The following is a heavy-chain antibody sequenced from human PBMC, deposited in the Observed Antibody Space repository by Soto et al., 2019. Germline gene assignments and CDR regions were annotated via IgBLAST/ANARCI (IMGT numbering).Heavy chain of an antibody. Sequence: TLSLTCTVSGGSISSYYWSWIRQPPGKGLEWIGYIYYSGSTNYNPSLKSRVTISVDTSKNQFSLKLSSVTAADTAVYYCARGRYCSSTSCYTPAAFDIWGQGTMVTVSS. CDR3: ARGRYCSSTSCYTPAAFDI. CDR2: IYYSGST. D-gene: IGHD2-2*02. CDR1: GGSISSYY. J-gene: IGHJ3*02. V-gene: IGHV4-59*01.